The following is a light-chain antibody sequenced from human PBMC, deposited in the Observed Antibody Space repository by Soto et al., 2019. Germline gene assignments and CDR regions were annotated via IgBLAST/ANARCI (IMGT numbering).Light chain of an antibody. CDR3: QQRSNLWT. J-gene: IGKJ1*01. Sequence: EIVLTQSPATLSLSPGERATLSCRASQSVSSYLAWYQQKPGQAPRLLIYDASNRATGIPARFSGSGSGTDFTLTIGSLEPEDFAVYYCQQRSNLWTFGQGTKVGIK. V-gene: IGKV3-11*01. CDR1: QSVSSY. CDR2: DAS.